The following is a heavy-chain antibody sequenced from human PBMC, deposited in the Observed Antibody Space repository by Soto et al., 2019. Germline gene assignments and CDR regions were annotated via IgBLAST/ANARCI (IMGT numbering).Heavy chain of an antibody. CDR3: AIVPRYGDPN. Sequence: QVHLVQSGAEVKKPGASVKVSCKASGYTFTSYAMHWVCQAPGQRLEWMGWINTGNGNTKYSQKFQGRVTITRDTSANTAYMEVSSLRSEDTAVYYCAIVPRYGDPNWGQGTLVTVSS. D-gene: IGHD4-17*01. CDR1: GYTFTSYA. V-gene: IGHV1-3*04. J-gene: IGHJ4*02. CDR2: INTGNGNT.